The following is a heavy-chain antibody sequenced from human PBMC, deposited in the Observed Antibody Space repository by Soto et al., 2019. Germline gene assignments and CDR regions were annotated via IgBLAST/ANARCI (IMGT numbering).Heavy chain of an antibody. CDR1: GFTFSSYG. V-gene: IGHV3-33*01. J-gene: IGHJ6*02. CDR2: IWYDGSNK. Sequence: GGSLRLSCAASGFTFSSYGMHWVRQAPGKGLEWAAVIWYDGSNKYYADSVKGRFTISRDNSKNTLYLQMNSLRAEDTAVYYCARVVPAAMDYYYYGMDVWGQGTTVTVSS. CDR3: ARVVPAAMDYYYYGMDV. D-gene: IGHD2-2*01.